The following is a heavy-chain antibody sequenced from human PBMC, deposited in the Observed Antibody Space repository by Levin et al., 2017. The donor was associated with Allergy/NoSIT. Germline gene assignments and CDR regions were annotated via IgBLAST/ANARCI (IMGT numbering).Heavy chain of an antibody. CDR1: GFTFSSYV. D-gene: IGHD7-27*01. Sequence: AGGSLRLSCAASGFTFSSYVMTWVRQAPGKGLEWVSFISGSGGSTHYADSVKGRFTISRDNSKNTVYLQVNSLRAEDTAVYYCAKSHTAALGILAYWGQGTLVTVSS. CDR2: ISGSGGST. V-gene: IGHV3-23*01. CDR3: AKSHTAALGILAY. J-gene: IGHJ4*02.